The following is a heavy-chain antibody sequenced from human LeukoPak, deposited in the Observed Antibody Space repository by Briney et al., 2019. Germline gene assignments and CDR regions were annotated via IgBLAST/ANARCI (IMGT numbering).Heavy chain of an antibody. J-gene: IGHJ1*01. Sequence: GGSLRLSCAASGFTFSSYAISWVRQAPGKGLEWVSTISGSGSPTHFADSVKGRFTISRDNSKNTLYLQMNSLSVEDTAVYYCARDLDDYNTLAPFFQHWGLGTLVTVSS. CDR2: ISGSGSPT. CDR3: ARDLDDYNTLAPFFQH. CDR1: GFTFSSYA. D-gene: IGHD5-24*01. V-gene: IGHV3-23*01.